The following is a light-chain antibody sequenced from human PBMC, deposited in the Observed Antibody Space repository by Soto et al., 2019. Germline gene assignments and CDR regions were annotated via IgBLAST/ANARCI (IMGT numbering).Light chain of an antibody. CDR3: CSYAGSRV. V-gene: IGLV2-23*01. J-gene: IGLJ3*02. Sequence: QSALTQPASVSGSPGQSITISCTGTSSDVGSYNLVSWYQQHPGKAPKLMIYEGSKRPSGVSNRFSGSKSGNTASLTISGXXXXXXXXYYCCSYAGSRVFGGGTKLT. CDR2: EGS. CDR1: SSDVGSYNL.